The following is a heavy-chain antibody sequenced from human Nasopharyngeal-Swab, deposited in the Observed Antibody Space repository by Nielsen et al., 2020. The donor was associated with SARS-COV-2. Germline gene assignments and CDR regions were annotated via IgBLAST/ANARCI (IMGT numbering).Heavy chain of an antibody. Sequence: ASVKVSCKASGYTFTSYAMHWVRQAPGQRLEWMGWINAGNGNTKYSQKFQGRVTITRDTSASTAYMELSSLRSEDPAVYYRARGIAAAGTIDYWGQGTLATVSS. J-gene: IGHJ4*02. CDR2: INAGNGNT. D-gene: IGHD6-13*01. V-gene: IGHV1-3*01. CDR1: GYTFTSYA. CDR3: ARGIAAAGTIDY.